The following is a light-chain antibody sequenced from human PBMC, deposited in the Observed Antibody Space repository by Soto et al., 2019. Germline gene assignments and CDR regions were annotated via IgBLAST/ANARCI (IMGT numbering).Light chain of an antibody. CDR2: GTS. CDR1: QSVSSNY. J-gene: IGKJ1*01. Sequence: ETVLTQSPGTLSLSPGEGGTLSCRASQSVSSNYLAWYQHKPGQAPRLLIYGTSSRATGIPDRFSGSGSGTDFTLTISSLQPEDFATYYCQQANSFPWTFGQGTKVDIK. V-gene: IGKV3-20*01. CDR3: QQANSFPWT.